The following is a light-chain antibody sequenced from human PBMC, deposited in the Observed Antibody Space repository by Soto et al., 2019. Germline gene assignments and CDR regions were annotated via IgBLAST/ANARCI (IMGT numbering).Light chain of an antibody. Sequence: IVLTQSPGTLPLSPGERATLSCRAGHSVSDNYIAWYQHKPGQSPRLLIYGASTRATGIPDRFSGSASXXDFXLTISRLEPEDFAVYFCQQYGNSPQTFGQGTKVELK. CDR3: QQYGNSPQT. J-gene: IGKJ1*01. V-gene: IGKV3-20*01. CDR1: HSVSDNY. CDR2: GAS.